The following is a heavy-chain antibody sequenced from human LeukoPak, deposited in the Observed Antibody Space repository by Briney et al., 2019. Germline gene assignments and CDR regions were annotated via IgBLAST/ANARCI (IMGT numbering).Heavy chain of an antibody. Sequence: SQTLSLTCAVSGGSISSGGYSWSWIRQPPGKGLEWIGYIYHSGSTYYNPSLESRVTISVDRSKNQFSLKLSSVTAADTAVYYCARCREWELGHAFDIWGQGTMVTVSS. J-gene: IGHJ3*02. CDR3: ARCREWELGHAFDI. CDR2: IYHSGST. V-gene: IGHV4-30-2*01. CDR1: GGSISSGGYS. D-gene: IGHD1-26*01.